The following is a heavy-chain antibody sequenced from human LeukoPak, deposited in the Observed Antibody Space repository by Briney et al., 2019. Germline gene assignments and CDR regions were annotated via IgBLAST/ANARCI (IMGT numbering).Heavy chain of an antibody. CDR2: ISGSGGST. Sequence: GGSLRLPCAASGFTFSSYAMSWVGQAPGKGLEWVSAISGSGGSTYYADSVKGRFTISRDNSKNTLYLQMNSLRAEDTAVYYCAKDRRIQLWLGFDYWGQGTLVTVSS. D-gene: IGHD5-18*01. V-gene: IGHV3-23*01. CDR3: AKDRRIQLWLGFDY. J-gene: IGHJ4*02. CDR1: GFTFSSYA.